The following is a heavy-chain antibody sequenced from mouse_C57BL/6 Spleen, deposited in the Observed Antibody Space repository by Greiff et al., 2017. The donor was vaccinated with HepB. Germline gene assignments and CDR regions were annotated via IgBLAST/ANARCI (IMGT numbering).Heavy chain of an antibody. CDR1: GYTFTSYW. J-gene: IGHJ2*01. Sequence: QVQLQQSGAELVRPGTSVKLSCKASGYTFTSYWMHWVKQRPGQGLEWIGVIDPSDSYTNYNQKFKGKATLTVDTSSSTAYMQLSSLTSEDSAVYYCARGGTGAPFDYWGQGTTLTVSS. CDR3: ARGGTGAPFDY. V-gene: IGHV1-59*01. D-gene: IGHD4-1*01. CDR2: IDPSDSYT.